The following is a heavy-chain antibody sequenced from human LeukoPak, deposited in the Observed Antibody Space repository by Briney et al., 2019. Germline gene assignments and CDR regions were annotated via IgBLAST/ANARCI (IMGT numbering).Heavy chain of an antibody. CDR1: GFTFSSDA. Sequence: GGSLRLSCAASGFTFSSDAMHRVRQAPGKGVEYVSAISSNGGITYYANSVKGRFPISSDNCKNTLYLQMGSLRAEDMAVYYCARDMVGGAFDIWGQGTMVTVSS. CDR3: ARDMVGGAFDI. V-gene: IGHV3-64*01. CDR2: ISSNGGIT. J-gene: IGHJ3*02. D-gene: IGHD3-10*01.